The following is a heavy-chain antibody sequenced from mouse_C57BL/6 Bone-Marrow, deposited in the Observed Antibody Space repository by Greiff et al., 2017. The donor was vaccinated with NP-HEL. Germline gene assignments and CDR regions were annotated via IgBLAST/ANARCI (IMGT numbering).Heavy chain of an antibody. Sequence: VKLMESGPELVKPGASVKISCKASGYSFTSYYIHWVKQRPGQGLEWIGWIYPGSGNTKYNEKFKGKATLTADTSSSTAYMQLSSLTSEDSAVYYCAYGSSFPWFAYWGQGTLVTVSA. CDR3: AYGSSFPWFAY. D-gene: IGHD1-1*01. V-gene: IGHV1-66*01. J-gene: IGHJ3*01. CDR1: GYSFTSYY. CDR2: IYPGSGNT.